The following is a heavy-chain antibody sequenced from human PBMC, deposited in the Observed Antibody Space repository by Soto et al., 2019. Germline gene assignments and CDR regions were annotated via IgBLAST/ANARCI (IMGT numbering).Heavy chain of an antibody. V-gene: IGHV4-30-2*01. Sequence: SETLSLTCAVSGGSISSGGYSWSWIRHPPGKGLEWIGYIYHSGSTYYNPSLKSRVTISVDRSKNQFSLKLSSVTAADTAVYYCARQYYYDSSGYYYRWFDPWGQGTLVTVSS. J-gene: IGHJ5*02. CDR2: IYHSGST. CDR1: GGSISSGGYS. D-gene: IGHD3-22*01. CDR3: ARQYYYDSSGYYYRWFDP.